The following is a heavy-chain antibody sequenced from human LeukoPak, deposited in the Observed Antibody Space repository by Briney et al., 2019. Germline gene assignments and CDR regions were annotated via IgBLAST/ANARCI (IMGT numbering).Heavy chain of an antibody. D-gene: IGHD5-18*01. CDR3: ASSGGYSYGSY. V-gene: IGHV3-30-3*01. J-gene: IGHJ4*02. CDR2: ISHDGSNK. CDR1: GFTFSSYA. Sequence: PGGSLRLSCAASGFTFSSYAMHWVRQAPGKGLEWVAVISHDGSNKYYADSVKGRFTISRDNSKNTLYLQMNSLRAEDTAVYYCASSGGYSYGSYWGQGTLVTVSS.